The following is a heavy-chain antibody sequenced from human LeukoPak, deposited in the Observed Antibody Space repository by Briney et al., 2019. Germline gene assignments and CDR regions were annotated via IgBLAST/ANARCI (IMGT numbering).Heavy chain of an antibody. CDR3: ASLRTYYDSSGYYYGPFDY. V-gene: IGHV1-69*05. CDR1: GGAFSSYA. D-gene: IGHD3-22*01. Sequence: VKVSCKASGGAFSSYAISWVRQAPGQGLEWMGGIIPIFGTANYAQKFQGRVTITTDESTSTAYMELSSLRSEDTAVYYCASLRTYYDSSGYYYGPFDYWGQGTLVTVSS. J-gene: IGHJ4*02. CDR2: IIPIFGTA.